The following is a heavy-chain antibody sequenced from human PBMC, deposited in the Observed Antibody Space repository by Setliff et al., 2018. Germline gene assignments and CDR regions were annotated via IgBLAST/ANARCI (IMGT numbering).Heavy chain of an antibody. CDR3: AKDRSRDYDDSSGYDH. CDR1: GFTFNDYG. J-gene: IGHJ4*02. Sequence: GGSLRLSCAASGFTFNDYGLTWLRRVPGKGLEWVSGIDWNGGRAGYADSVKGRFTISRDNAKNSLYLQMNRLRAEDTALYYCAKDRSRDYDDSSGYDHWGQGTLVTVSS. V-gene: IGHV3-20*04. CDR2: IDWNGGRA. D-gene: IGHD3-22*01.